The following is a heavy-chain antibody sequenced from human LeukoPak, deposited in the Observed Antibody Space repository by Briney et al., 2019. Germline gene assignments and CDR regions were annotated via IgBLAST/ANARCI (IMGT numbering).Heavy chain of an antibody. J-gene: IGHJ4*02. CDR1: GYTLTELS. CDR3: ATTAYYYDSSGYSPFFDY. Sequence: ASVKVSCKVSGYTLTELSMHWVRQAPGKGLEWMGGFDPEDGETIYAQKFQGRVTMTENTSTDTAYMELSSLRSEDTAVYYCATTAYYYDSSGYSPFFDYWGQGTLVTVSS. CDR2: FDPEDGET. D-gene: IGHD3-22*01. V-gene: IGHV1-24*01.